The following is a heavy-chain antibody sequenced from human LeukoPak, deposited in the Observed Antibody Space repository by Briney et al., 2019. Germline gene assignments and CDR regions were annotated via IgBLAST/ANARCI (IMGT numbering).Heavy chain of an antibody. V-gene: IGHV4-34*01. J-gene: IGHJ6*03. CDR2: INHSGST. D-gene: IGHD6-6*01. CDR1: GGSFSGYY. Sequence: SETLSLTCAVYGGSFSGYYWSWIRQPPGKGLEWIGEINHSGSTNYNPSLKSRVTISVDTSKNQFSLKLSSVTAADTAVYYCARGRGARRSKPYYYYMDVWGKGTPVTVSS. CDR3: ARGRGARRSKPYYYYMDV.